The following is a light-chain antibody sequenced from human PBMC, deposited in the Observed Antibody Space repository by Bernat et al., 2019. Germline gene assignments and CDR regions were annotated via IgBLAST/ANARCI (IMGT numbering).Light chain of an antibody. CDR2: NVN. CDR3: CSYAGSYTWV. J-gene: IGLJ3*02. CDR1: SSDVPAYNY. Sequence: QSALTQPRSVSGSPGQSVTISCTGTSSDVPAYNYVSWYQQRPGKAPQLMIHNVNERHAGGPDRFSGSTSGNTASLTGSGLQAEDEADYYCCSYAGSYTWVCVGRTKLAVL. V-gene: IGLV2-11*01.